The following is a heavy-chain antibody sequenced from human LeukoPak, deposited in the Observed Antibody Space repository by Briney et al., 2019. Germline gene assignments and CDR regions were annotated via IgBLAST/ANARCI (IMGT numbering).Heavy chain of an antibody. CDR2: IKQDGSEK. CDR3: ARFLGSSGYYSDY. Sequence: GGSLRLSCAASGFTFSSYWMSWVRQAPGKGLEWVANIKQDGSEKYYVDSVKGRFTISRDNAKNSLYLQMNSLRAEDTVVYYCARFLGSSGYYSDYWGQGTLVTVSS. D-gene: IGHD3-22*01. V-gene: IGHV3-7*01. CDR1: GFTFSSYW. J-gene: IGHJ4*02.